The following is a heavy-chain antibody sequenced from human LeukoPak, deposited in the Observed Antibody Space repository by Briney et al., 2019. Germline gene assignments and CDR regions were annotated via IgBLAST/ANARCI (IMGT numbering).Heavy chain of an antibody. D-gene: IGHD3-10*01. V-gene: IGHV3-23*01. CDR1: GFTFSSYA. Sequence: SGGSLRLSCAASGFTFSSYAMSWVRQAPGKGLEWVSAISGSGGRTYYADSVKGRFTISRDNSKNTLYLQMNSLRAEDTAVYYCAKRSMVRGEHLSSVHFDYWGQGTLVTVSS. J-gene: IGHJ4*02. CDR3: AKRSMVRGEHLSSVHFDY. CDR2: ISGSGGRT.